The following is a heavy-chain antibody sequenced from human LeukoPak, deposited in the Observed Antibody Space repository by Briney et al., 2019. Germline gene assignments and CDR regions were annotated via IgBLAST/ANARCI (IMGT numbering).Heavy chain of an antibody. V-gene: IGHV1-18*04. D-gene: IGHD2-15*01. Sequence: ASVKVSCKASGYTFTGYYMHWVRQAPGQGLEWMGWISAYNGNTNYAQKLQGRVTMTTDTSTSTAYMELRSLRSDDTAVYYCARGVGDYGDYWGQGTLVTVSS. CDR1: GYTFTGYY. J-gene: IGHJ4*02. CDR3: ARGVGDYGDY. CDR2: ISAYNGNT.